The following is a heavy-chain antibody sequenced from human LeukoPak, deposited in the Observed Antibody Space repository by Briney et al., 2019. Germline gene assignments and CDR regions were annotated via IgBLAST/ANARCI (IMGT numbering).Heavy chain of an antibody. Sequence: PGGSLRLSCVASGFYFSKYTTNWVRQAPGKGLEWVSSISGGSSYIYYGDSVKGRFTISRDNDKTSIYLQMNSLRAEDTAVYYCARDLHFRGSDSYYSAFDIWGQGTMVTVSS. J-gene: IGHJ3*02. V-gene: IGHV3-21*01. CDR3: ARDLHFRGSDSYYSAFDI. CDR2: ISGGSSYI. D-gene: IGHD3-10*01. CDR1: GFYFSKYT.